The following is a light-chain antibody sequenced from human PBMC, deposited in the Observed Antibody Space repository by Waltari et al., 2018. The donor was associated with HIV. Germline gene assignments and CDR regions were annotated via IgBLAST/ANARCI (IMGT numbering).Light chain of an antibody. J-gene: IGLJ2*01. Sequence: SYELTQPPSVSVSPGQTATITCPGDKLGDKYVCWYQQKPGQSPVLVIYRDTKRPSGIPERFSGSNSGNTATLTISGTQAMDEGDFYCQVWDSNTEIVFGGGTKLTVL. CDR2: RDT. V-gene: IGLV3-1*01. CDR3: QVWDSNTEIV. CDR1: KLGDKY.